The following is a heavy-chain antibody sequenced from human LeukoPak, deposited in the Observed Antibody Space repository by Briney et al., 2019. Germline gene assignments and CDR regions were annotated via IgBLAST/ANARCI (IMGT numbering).Heavy chain of an antibody. Sequence: PSETLSLTCAVYGGSFIDYYWGWIRQPPGKGLEWIGDINHSGSTNYNPSLKSRITISVDTSKNHFSLNLSSVTAADTAVYYCARGGWRPEYFQYWGQGTLVTVSS. V-gene: IGHV4-34*01. CDR2: INHSGST. CDR3: ARGGWRPEYFQY. CDR1: GGSFIDYY. J-gene: IGHJ1*01. D-gene: IGHD6-19*01.